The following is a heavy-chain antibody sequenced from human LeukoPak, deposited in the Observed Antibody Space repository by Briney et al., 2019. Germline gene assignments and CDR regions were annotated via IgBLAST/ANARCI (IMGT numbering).Heavy chain of an antibody. CDR1: GFTFDDYG. CDR2: INWNGGST. J-gene: IGHJ4*02. D-gene: IGHD2-21*02. CDR3: AREDSVTRRYLDL. V-gene: IGHV3-20*04. Sequence: GGSLRLSCTASGFTFDDYGMSWVRQAPGMGLEWVAGINWNGGSTTYADAVKGRVTISRHNGKNALYLHMNSLRDEDTALYYCAREDSVTRRYLDLWGQGTLVTVSS.